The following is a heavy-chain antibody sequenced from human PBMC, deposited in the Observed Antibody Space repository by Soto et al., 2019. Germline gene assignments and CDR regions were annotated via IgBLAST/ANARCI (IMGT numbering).Heavy chain of an antibody. V-gene: IGHV3-21*01. CDR3: ARVRAPLVPSSCYYYPYYYRMAV. CDR1: GFTFSSYS. Sequence: GGSLRLSCAASGFTFSSYSMNWVRQAPGKGLEWVSSISSSSSYIYYADSVKGRFTISRDNAKNSLYLQMNSLRAEDTAVYYCARVRAPLVPSSCYYYPYYYRMAVCGQGTTVTVSS. CDR2: ISSSSSYI. J-gene: IGHJ6*02. D-gene: IGHD3-22*01.